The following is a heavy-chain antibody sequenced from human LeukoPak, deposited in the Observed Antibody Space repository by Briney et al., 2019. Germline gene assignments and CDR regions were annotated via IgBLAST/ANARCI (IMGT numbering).Heavy chain of an antibody. CDR1: GFTFSSYA. CDR3: AKDLLEDIVVVPAANAFDI. J-gene: IGHJ3*02. Sequence: GGSLRLSCAASGFTFSSYAMHWVRQAPGKGLEWVAVISYDGSNKYYADSVKGRFTISRDNSKNTLYLQMNSLRAEDTAVYYCAKDLLEDIVVVPAANAFDIWGQGTMVTVSS. CDR2: ISYDGSNK. V-gene: IGHV3-30*04. D-gene: IGHD2-2*01.